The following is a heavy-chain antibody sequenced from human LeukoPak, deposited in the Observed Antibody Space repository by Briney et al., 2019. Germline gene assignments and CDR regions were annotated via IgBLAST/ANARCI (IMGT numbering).Heavy chain of an antibody. V-gene: IGHV4-59*08. CDR3: AREYSSSSGRRAFDI. Sequence: ASETLSLTCTVSGGSISGYYWSWIRQPPGKGLEWIGYIYYSGSTNYNPSLKSRLTISIDTSENQFSLKLSSVTAADTAVYCCAREYSSSSGRRAFDIWGQGTMVTVSS. CDR2: IYYSGST. D-gene: IGHD6-6*01. J-gene: IGHJ3*02. CDR1: GGSISGYY.